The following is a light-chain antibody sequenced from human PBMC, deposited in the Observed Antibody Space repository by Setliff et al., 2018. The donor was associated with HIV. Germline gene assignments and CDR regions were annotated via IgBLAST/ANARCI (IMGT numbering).Light chain of an antibody. CDR2: DVS. Sequence: QSVLTQPASVSGSPGQSITISCTGTSNDIGGYKYVSWYQQHPGNAPKLLIYDVSNRPSGISSRFSGSKSGNTASLSISGLQAEDEADYYCSSYTSSTTEVFGSGTKVTVL. CDR1: SNDIGGYKY. J-gene: IGLJ1*01. CDR3: SSYTSSTTEV. V-gene: IGLV2-14*03.